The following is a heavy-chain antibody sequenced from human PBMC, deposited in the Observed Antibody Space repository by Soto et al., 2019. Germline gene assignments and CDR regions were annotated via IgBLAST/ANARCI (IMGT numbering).Heavy chain of an antibody. CDR2: INPNSGGT. D-gene: IGHD2-21*01. J-gene: IGHJ4*02. V-gene: IGHV1-2*02. CDR3: ARGRYSKALFDY. CDR1: GYTFTGYY. Sequence: ASVKVSCKASGYTFTGYYMHWVRQAPGQGLEWMGWINPNSGGTNYAQKFQGRVTMTRDTSISTAYMEVRRLRSDDTAVYYCARGRYSKALFDYWGQGTLVTVSS.